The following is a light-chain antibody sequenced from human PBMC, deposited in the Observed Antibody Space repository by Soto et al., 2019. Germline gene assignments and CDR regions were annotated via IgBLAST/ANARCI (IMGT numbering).Light chain of an antibody. J-gene: IGKJ1*01. Sequence: AIQMTQSPSSLSASVGDRVTITCRASQGIRNDLDWFQQKPGKAPKLLIYAASNLQSGVPAMFSGSGSGTDFTLTISSLQPDDFATYYCQHYNSYSEAFGQGTKVDIK. V-gene: IGKV1-6*01. CDR2: AAS. CDR3: QHYNSYSEA. CDR1: QGIRND.